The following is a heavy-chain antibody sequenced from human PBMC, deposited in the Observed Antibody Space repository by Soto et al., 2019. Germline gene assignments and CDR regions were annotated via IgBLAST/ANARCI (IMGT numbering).Heavy chain of an antibody. J-gene: IGHJ3*02. CDR1: GFTFSSYA. D-gene: IGHD2-21*02. CDR2: ISYDGSNK. V-gene: IGHV3-30-3*01. CDR3: ARDVGCGGDCSRNAFDI. Sequence: GGSLRLSCAASGFTFSSYAMHWVRQAPGKGLEWVAVISYDGSNKYYADSVKGRFTISRDNSKNTLYLQMNSLRAEDTAVYYCARDVGCGGDCSRNAFDIWGQGTMVTVSS.